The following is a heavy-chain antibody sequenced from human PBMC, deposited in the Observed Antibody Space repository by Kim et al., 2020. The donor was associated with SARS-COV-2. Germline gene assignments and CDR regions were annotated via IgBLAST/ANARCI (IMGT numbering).Heavy chain of an antibody. CDR2: INPNSGGT. CDR3: ARGTYYDILTGYYSGWFDP. J-gene: IGHJ5*02. V-gene: IGHV1-2*02. Sequence: ASVKVSCKASGYTFTGYYMHWVRQAPGQGLEWMGWINPNSGGTNYAQKFQGRVTMTRDTSISTAYMELSRLRSDDTAVYYCARGTYYDILTGYYSGWFDPWGQGTLVTVSS. CDR1: GYTFTGYY. D-gene: IGHD3-9*01.